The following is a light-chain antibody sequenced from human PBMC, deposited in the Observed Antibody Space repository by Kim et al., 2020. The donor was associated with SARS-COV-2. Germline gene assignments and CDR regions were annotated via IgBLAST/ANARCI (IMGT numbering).Light chain of an antibody. CDR3: QQYSNSLGT. Sequence: DIVLTQSPDTLPLSPGEGATLSCRASQSVSRIYLAWYQQRLGQAPRLLIYGTSSRATGIPDRFSGSGSGTDFTLTISRLEPEDFAVYYCQQYSNSLGTFGQGTKLEI. CDR1: QSVSRIY. CDR2: GTS. J-gene: IGKJ2*02. V-gene: IGKV3-20*01.